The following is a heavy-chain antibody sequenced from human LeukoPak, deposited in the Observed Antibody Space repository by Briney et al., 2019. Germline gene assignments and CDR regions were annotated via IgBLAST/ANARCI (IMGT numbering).Heavy chain of an antibody. CDR3: AGDYGSGSYQG. J-gene: IGHJ4*02. CDR1: GGSISSYY. V-gene: IGHV4-59*12. CDR2: IYYSGST. D-gene: IGHD3-10*01. Sequence: PSETLSLTCTVSGGSISSYYWSWIRQPPGKGLEWIGYIYYSGSTNYNPSLKSRVTISVDTSKNQFSLKLSSVTAADTAMYYCAGDYGSGSYQGWGQGTLVTVSS.